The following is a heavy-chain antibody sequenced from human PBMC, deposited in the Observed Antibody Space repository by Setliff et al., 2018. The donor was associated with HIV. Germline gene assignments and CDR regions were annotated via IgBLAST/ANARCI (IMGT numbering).Heavy chain of an antibody. V-gene: IGHV4-61*01. J-gene: IGHJ6*03. CDR1: GVSITSATYY. CDR2: IDYSGST. Sequence: SETLSLTCAVSGVSITSATYYWSWIRHSPGKGLEWIGYIDYSGSTDYNPSLKSRLTISVDTSKNQFSLKLSSVTAADTAVYYCASHQHNFTGYYYYYYYMAVWGRGTMVTVSS. D-gene: IGHD3-9*01. CDR3: ASHQHNFTGYYYYYYYMAV.